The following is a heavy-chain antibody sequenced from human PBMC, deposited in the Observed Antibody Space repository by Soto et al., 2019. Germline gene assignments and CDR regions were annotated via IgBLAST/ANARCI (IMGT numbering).Heavy chain of an antibody. V-gene: IGHV4-4*02. CDR1: GGSINSYNW. CDR2: IYHSGST. J-gene: IGHJ4*02. CDR3: ARGDDDYYTRRLDS. D-gene: IGHD3-3*01. Sequence: SETLSLTCAVSGGSINSYNWWSWVRQPPGKGLEWIGEIYHSGSTNYNPSLKSRVTISVDKSKNQFSLKLSSVTAADTAVYYCARGDDDYYTRRLDSWGQGISVTVSS.